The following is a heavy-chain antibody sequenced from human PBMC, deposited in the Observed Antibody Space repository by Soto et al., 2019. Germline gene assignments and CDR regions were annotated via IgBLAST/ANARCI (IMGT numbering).Heavy chain of an antibody. J-gene: IGHJ4*02. D-gene: IGHD3-10*01. Sequence: QVQLQESGPGLVKPSQTLSLTCTVSGGSISSGDYYWSWIRQPPGKGLEWIGYIYYSGSTYYNPSLKSRVTIAVDTAKIQFSLKLSSVTAADTAVYYCGRVGGFGATTIDYWGQGTLVTVSS. V-gene: IGHV4-30-4*01. CDR1: GGSISSGDYY. CDR2: IYYSGST. CDR3: GRVGGFGATTIDY.